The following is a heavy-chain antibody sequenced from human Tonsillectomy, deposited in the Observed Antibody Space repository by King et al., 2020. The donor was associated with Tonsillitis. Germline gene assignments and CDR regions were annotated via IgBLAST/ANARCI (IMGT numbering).Heavy chain of an antibody. CDR1: GGTFSSNG. CDR2: IIPIFGTT. V-gene: IGHV1-69*06. J-gene: IGHJ6*02. Sequence: QLVQSGAEVKKPGSSVKVSCKASGGTFSSNGLTWVRQAPGQGLEWMGGIIPIFGTTNYAQKFQGRVTISADKVTSTAYMELSSLKSDDTAVYYCASPREQLVRDYYYNGLDVWGQGTPVTVSS. D-gene: IGHD6-13*01. CDR3: ASPREQLVRDYYYNGLDV.